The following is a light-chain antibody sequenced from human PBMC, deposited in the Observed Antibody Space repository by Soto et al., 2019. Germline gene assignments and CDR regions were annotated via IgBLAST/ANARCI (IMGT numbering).Light chain of an antibody. CDR3: QQYGSSGT. V-gene: IGKV3-20*01. CDR2: GAS. CDR1: QSVSNNY. J-gene: IGKJ1*01. Sequence: EIVLTQSPGTLSLSPGERATLSCRASQSVSNNYLAWYQQKPGQAPRLLIYGASNRATGIPDRFSGSWSGTVFTLTISRLEPEDSAVYYCQQYGSSGTFGQGTKVEIK.